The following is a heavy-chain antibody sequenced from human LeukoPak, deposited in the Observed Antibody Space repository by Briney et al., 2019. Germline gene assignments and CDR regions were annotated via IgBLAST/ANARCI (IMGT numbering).Heavy chain of an antibody. D-gene: IGHD6-6*01. Sequence: GGSLRLSCAASGFTFSSYGMHWVRQAPGKGLEWVAVISYDGSNKYYADSVKGRFTISRDNSKNTLYLQMNSLRAEDTAVYYCARVSSSDAFDIWGQGTMVTVSS. V-gene: IGHV3-30*03. CDR3: ARVSSSDAFDI. J-gene: IGHJ3*02. CDR2: ISYDGSNK. CDR1: GFTFSSYG.